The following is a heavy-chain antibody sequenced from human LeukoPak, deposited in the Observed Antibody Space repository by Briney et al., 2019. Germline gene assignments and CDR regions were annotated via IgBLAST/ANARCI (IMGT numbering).Heavy chain of an antibody. CDR3: AGQMSGATGRFRAFDY. CDR1: GGSFSGYY. J-gene: IGHJ4*02. CDR2: INHSGST. V-gene: IGHV4-34*01. Sequence: SETLSLTCAVYGGSFSGYYWSWIRQPPGKGLEWIGEINHSGSTNYNPSLKSRVTISVDTSKNQFSLKLSSVTAADTAVYYCAGQMSGATGRFRAFDYWGQGTLVTVSS. D-gene: IGHD1-26*01.